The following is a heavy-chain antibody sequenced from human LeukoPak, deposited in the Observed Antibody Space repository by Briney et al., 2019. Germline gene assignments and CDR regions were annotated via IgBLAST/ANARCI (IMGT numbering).Heavy chain of an antibody. Sequence: ASVKVSCKASGYTFTGYYMHWVRQAPGQGLEWMGWINPNSGGTNYAQKFQGRVTMTRDTSISTAYMELSRLRSDDTAVYYCARDQCSSTSCYDMDVWGKGTTVTVS. J-gene: IGHJ6*03. CDR2: INPNSGGT. D-gene: IGHD2-2*01. V-gene: IGHV1-2*02. CDR1: GYTFTGYY. CDR3: ARDQCSSTSCYDMDV.